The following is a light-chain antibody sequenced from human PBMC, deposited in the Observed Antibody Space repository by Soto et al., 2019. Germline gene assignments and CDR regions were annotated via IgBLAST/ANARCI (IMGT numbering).Light chain of an antibody. CDR3: QQFGTSPGT. CDR1: QSVTSNS. V-gene: IGKV3-20*01. Sequence: EIVLTQSPGTLSLSPGERATLSCRASQSVTSNSLAWYQHKLGQAPRLLIYGASSRATGIPGRFSGSGSGTDFTLTISRLEPEDLAVYFCQQFGTSPGTFGPGTKVDIK. CDR2: GAS. J-gene: IGKJ3*01.